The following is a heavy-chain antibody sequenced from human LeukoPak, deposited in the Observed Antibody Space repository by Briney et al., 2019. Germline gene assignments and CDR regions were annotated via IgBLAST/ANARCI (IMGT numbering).Heavy chain of an antibody. CDR2: ISAYNGNT. J-gene: IGHJ4*02. CDR1: GYTFTSYG. CDR3: ARVRGCCEYDPVDY. Sequence: ASVKVSCKASGYTFTSYGISWVRQAPGQGLEWMGWISAYNGNTNYAQKLQGRVTMTTDTSTSTAYMELRSLRSDDTAVYYCARVRGCCEYDPVDYWGQGTLVTVSS. V-gene: IGHV1-18*01. D-gene: IGHD6-6*01.